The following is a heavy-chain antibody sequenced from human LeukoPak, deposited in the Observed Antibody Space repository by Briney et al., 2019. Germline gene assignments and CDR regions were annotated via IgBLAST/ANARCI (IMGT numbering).Heavy chain of an antibody. D-gene: IGHD2-8*01. Sequence: ASVKVSCKASGYTFTGYHMHWVRQAPGQGLQWMGWLNSKNGDTTYAQKFQGRVTMTRDTSISTAYMELSSLKSDDTAIYYCARGWSSDFDYWGQGTLVTVSS. V-gene: IGHV1-2*02. CDR2: LNSKNGDT. CDR3: ARGWSSDFDY. J-gene: IGHJ4*02. CDR1: GYTFTGYH.